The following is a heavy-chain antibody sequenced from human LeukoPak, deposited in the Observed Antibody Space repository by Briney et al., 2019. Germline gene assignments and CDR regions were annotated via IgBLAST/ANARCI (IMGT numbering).Heavy chain of an antibody. CDR3: ARDRDGYPGY. CDR2: ISSNGGST. CDR1: GFTFSSYA. J-gene: IGHJ4*02. D-gene: IGHD5-24*01. V-gene: IGHV3-64*01. Sequence: GGSLRLSCAASGFTFSSYAMHWARQAPGKGLEYVSAISSNGGSTYYANSVKGRFTISRDNSKNTLYLQMGSLRAEDMAVYYCARDRDGYPGYWGQGTLVTVSS.